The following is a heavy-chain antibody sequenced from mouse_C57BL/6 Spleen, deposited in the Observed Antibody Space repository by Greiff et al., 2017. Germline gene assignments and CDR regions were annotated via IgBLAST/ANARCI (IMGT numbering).Heavy chain of an antibody. D-gene: IGHD2-1*01. CDR1: GYTFTDYN. V-gene: IGHV1-18*01. CDR2: INPNNGGT. Sequence: VQLKQSGPELVKPGASVKIPCKASGYTFTDYNMDWVKQSHGKSLEWIGDINPNNGGTIYNQKFKGKATLTVDKSSSTAYMELRSLTSEDTAVYYCARRDGNYFYYFDYWGQGTTLTVSS. J-gene: IGHJ2*01. CDR3: ARRDGNYFYYFDY.